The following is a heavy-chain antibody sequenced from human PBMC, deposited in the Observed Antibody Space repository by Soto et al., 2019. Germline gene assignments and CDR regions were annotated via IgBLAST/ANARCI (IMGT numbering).Heavy chain of an antibody. CDR1: GASLSSGNYY. V-gene: IGHV4-30-4*01. CDR2: IDYSGDT. D-gene: IGHD6-13*01. CDR3: ARVPYSSSWYVYYYYGMDV. Sequence: QVQLQESGPGLVRPSQTLSLTCSVSGASLSSGNYYWSWIRQPPGKGLEWMGYIDYSGDTFHHPSPKSRVTMSVDTSKNHCSLRLDSVTAADTAVYYCARVPYSSSWYVYYYYGMDVWGQGTTVTVSS. J-gene: IGHJ6*02.